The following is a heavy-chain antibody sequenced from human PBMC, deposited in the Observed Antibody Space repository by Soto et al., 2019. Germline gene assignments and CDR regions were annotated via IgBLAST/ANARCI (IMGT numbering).Heavy chain of an antibody. D-gene: IGHD2-15*01. V-gene: IGHV3-7*01. CDR3: ARGTYCSGGSCYHYYHYGMDV. J-gene: IGHJ6*02. CDR2: IKQDGSEK. CDR1: GFTFSSYW. Sequence: EVQLVESGGGLVQPGGSLRLSCAASGFTFSSYWMSWVRQAPGKGLEWVANIKQDGSEKYYVDSVKGRFTISRDNAKNSLYLQMNSLRAEDTAVYYCARGTYCSGGSCYHYYHYGMDVWGQGTTVTVSS.